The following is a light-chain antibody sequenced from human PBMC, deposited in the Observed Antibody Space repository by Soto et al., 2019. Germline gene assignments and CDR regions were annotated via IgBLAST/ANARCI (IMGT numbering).Light chain of an antibody. J-gene: IGKJ5*01. Sequence: DIQLTQSPSFLSASVGDRVTITCRASQGISSYLAWYLQKPGKAPKLLIYAASTLQSGVPSRFSGSGSGTEFTLTISSLQPEDFATYYCQQLNSYPRVTFGQGTRLEIK. CDR2: AAS. V-gene: IGKV1-9*01. CDR1: QGISSY. CDR3: QQLNSYPRVT.